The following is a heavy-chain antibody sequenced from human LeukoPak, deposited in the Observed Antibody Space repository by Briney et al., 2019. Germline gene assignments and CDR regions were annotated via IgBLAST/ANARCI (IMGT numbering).Heavy chain of an antibody. V-gene: IGHV4-34*01. CDR1: GGSFSGYY. Sequence: SEPLSLPCAVSGGSFSGYYWSWIRQPPGKGLEWIGEINHSGSTNYNPSLKSRVTISVDTSKNQFSLKLSSVTAADTAVYYCARGGGGWYTDYWGQGTLVTVSS. CDR3: ARGGGGWYTDY. CDR2: INHSGST. J-gene: IGHJ4*02. D-gene: IGHD6-19*01.